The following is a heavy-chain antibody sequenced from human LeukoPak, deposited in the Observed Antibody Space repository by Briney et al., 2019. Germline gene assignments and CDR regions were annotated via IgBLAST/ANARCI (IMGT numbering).Heavy chain of an antibody. V-gene: IGHV4-61*02. CDR2: IYTSGST. D-gene: IGHD4-17*01. CDR1: GGSISSGSYY. J-gene: IGHJ5*02. Sequence: SQTLSLTCTVSGGSISSGSYYWSWIRQPAGKGLEWIGRIYTSGSTNYNPSLKSRVTISVDTSKNQFSLKLSSVTAADTAVYYCARANWVYGDYRGGGNWFDPWGQGTLVTVSS. CDR3: ARANWVYGDYRGGGNWFDP.